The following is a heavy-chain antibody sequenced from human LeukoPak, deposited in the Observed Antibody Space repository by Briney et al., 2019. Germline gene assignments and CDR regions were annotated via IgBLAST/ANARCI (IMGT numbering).Heavy chain of an antibody. CDR1: GGSISSYY. V-gene: IGHV4-59*01. CDR3: ARGDAADYAVDY. D-gene: IGHD4-17*01. CDR2: IYYSGST. J-gene: IGHJ4*02. Sequence: PSETLSLTCTVSGGSISSYYWSWIRQPPGEGLEWIGYIYYSGSTNYNPSLKSRVTISVDTSKNQFSLKLSSVTAADTAVYYCARGDAADYAVDYWGQGTLVTVSS.